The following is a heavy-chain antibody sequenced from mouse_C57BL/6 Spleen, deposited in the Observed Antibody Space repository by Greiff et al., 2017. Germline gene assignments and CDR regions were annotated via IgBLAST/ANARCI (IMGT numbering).Heavy chain of an antibody. CDR3: TREDYGSYYAMDY. D-gene: IGHD1-1*01. CDR2: ISSGGDYI. CDR1: GFTFSSYA. V-gene: IGHV5-9-1*02. J-gene: IGHJ4*01. Sequence: EVKLMESGEGLVKPGGSLKLSCAASGFTFSSYAMSWVRQTPEKRLEWVAYISSGGDYIYYADTVKGRFTISRDNARNTLYLQMSSLKSEDTAMYYCTREDYGSYYAMDYWGQGTSVTGSS.